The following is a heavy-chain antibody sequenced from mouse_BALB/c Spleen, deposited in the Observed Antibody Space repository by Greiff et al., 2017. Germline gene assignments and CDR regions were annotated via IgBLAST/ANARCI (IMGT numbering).Heavy chain of an antibody. CDR2: IDPANGNT. Sequence: VHVKQSGAELVKPGASVKLSCTASGFNIKDTYMHWVKQRPEQGLEWIGRIDPANGNTKYDPKFQGKATITADTSSNTAYLQLSSLTSEDTAVYYCASIYYGYPWFAYWGQGTLVTVSA. V-gene: IGHV14-3*02. CDR1: GFNIKDTY. J-gene: IGHJ3*01. D-gene: IGHD2-2*01. CDR3: ASIYYGYPWFAY.